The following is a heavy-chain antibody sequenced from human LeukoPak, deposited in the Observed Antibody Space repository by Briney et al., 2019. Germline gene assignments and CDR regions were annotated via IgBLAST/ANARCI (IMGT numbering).Heavy chain of an antibody. V-gene: IGHV4-34*01. D-gene: IGHD2-15*01. Sequence: NPSETLSLTCAVYGGSFSGYYWSWIRQPPGKGLEWIGEINHSGSTNYNPSLKSRVTISVDTSKNQFSLKLSSVTAADTAVYYCARGVVRGPFDYWGQRTLVTVSS. CDR2: INHSGST. CDR1: GGSFSGYY. J-gene: IGHJ4*02. CDR3: ARGVVRGPFDY.